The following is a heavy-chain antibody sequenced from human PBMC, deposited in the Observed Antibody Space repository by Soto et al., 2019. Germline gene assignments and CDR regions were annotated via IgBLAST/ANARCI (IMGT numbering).Heavy chain of an antibody. J-gene: IGHJ6*02. CDR3: ARIGAGYYRYYYYGMDV. CDR1: GGSFSGYY. CDR2: INHSGST. V-gene: IGHV4-34*01. D-gene: IGHD3-9*01. Sequence: PSETLSLTCAAYGGSFSGYYWSWIRQPPGKGLEWIGEINHSGSTNYNPSLKSRVTISVDTSKNQFSLKLSSVTAADTAVYYCARIGAGYYRYYYYGMDVWGQGTTVTVSS.